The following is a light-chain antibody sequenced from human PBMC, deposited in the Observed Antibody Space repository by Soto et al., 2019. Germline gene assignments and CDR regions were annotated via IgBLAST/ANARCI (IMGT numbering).Light chain of an antibody. CDR1: QSVSSK. CDR2: GAS. Sequence: ETVMTQSPVTLSVSPGERATLSCSASQSVSSKFAWYQQKAGQASRLLIYGASTRATRIPDRFSGGGYGTEFTLTISSLQSEYVAVYYCQQYNNWPLTFGQGTKVELK. CDR3: QQYNNWPLT. V-gene: IGKV3-15*01. J-gene: IGKJ1*01.